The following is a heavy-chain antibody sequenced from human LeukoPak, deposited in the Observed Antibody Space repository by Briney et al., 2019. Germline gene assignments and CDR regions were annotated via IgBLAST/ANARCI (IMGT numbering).Heavy chain of an antibody. Sequence: SGGSLRLSCAASGFTFSNAWMSWVRQAPGKGLEWVGLIKSKTYGETTDYAAPVKGRLTISRDESKNTLYLQINSLKTDDTGVYYCTTATSHWGQGTPVTVSS. J-gene: IGHJ4*02. CDR1: GFTFSNAW. CDR2: IKSKTYGETT. CDR3: TTATSH. V-gene: IGHV3-15*01.